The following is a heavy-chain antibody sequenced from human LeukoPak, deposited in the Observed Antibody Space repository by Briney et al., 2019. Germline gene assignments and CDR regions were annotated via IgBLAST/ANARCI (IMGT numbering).Heavy chain of an antibody. CDR3: AKDGVEYCGGDCPFDY. J-gene: IGHJ4*02. Sequence: QPGGSLRLSCAASGFTFSSYAMSWVRQAPGKGLEWVSAISGSGGSTYYADSVKGRFTISRDNSKNTLYLQMNSLRAEDTAVYYCAKDGVEYCGGDCPFDYWGQGTLVAVSS. D-gene: IGHD2-21*02. CDR1: GFTFSSYA. V-gene: IGHV3-23*01. CDR2: ISGSGGST.